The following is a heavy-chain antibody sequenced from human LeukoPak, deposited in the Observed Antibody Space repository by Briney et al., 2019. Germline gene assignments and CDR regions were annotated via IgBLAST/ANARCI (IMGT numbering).Heavy chain of an antibody. CDR1: GYSISSGCY. CDR2: IYHSGST. CDR3: ARQGRGIAAAGTRPWDY. D-gene: IGHD6-13*01. J-gene: IGHJ4*02. Sequence: SETLSLTCAVSGYSISSGCYWAWIRQPPGKGLEWIGSIYHSGSTYYNPSLKSRVTISVDTSKNQFSLKLSSVTAADSAVYYCARQGRGIAAAGTRPWDYWGQGTLVTVSS. V-gene: IGHV4-38-2*01.